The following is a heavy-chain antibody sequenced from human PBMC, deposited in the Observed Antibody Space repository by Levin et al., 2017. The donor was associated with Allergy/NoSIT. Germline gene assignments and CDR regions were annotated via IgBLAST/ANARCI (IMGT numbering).Heavy chain of an antibody. J-gene: IGHJ4*02. D-gene: IGHD3-10*01. Sequence: GESLKISCAASGFTFSSYGMHWVRQAPGKGLEWVAVIWYDGSNKYYADSVKGRFTISRDNSKNTLYLQMNSLRAEDTAVYYCARGGTGGSGSYPRTFDYWGQGTLVTVSS. CDR3: ARGGTGGSGSYPRTFDY. CDR2: IWYDGSNK. V-gene: IGHV3-33*01. CDR1: GFTFSSYG.